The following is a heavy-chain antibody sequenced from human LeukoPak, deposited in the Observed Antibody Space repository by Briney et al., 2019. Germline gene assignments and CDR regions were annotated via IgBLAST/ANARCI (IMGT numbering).Heavy chain of an antibody. Sequence: ASVKVSCKASGYTFTSNGISWVRQAPGQGLEWMGWISTNNGDTKYGKKFQGRVIMTTDTSTSTTYMEVRSLRSDDTAVYYCARDDYYNPLVHWGQGTLVTVSS. D-gene: IGHD1-26*01. CDR1: GYTFTSNG. CDR3: ARDDYYNPLVH. V-gene: IGHV1-18*01. CDR2: ISTNNGDT. J-gene: IGHJ4*02.